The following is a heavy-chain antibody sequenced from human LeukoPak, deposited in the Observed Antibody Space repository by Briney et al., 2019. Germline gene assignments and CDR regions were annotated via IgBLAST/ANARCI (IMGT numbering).Heavy chain of an antibody. CDR1: GYTFTSYG. CDR3: ARDQFIDYYDSSGYHYFDY. J-gene: IGHJ4*02. V-gene: IGHV1-18*01. CDR2: ISAYNGNT. Sequence: ASVKVSCKASGYTFTSYGISWVRQAPGQGLEWMGWISAYNGNTNYAQKLQGRVTMTTDTSTSTAYMELRSLRSDDTAVCYCARDQFIDYYDSSGYHYFDYWGQGTLVTVSS. D-gene: IGHD3-22*01.